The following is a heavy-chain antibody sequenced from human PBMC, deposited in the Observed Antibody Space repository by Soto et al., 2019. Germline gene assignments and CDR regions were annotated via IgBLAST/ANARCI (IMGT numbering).Heavy chain of an antibody. CDR3: TSLYYGH. Sequence: EVQLVESGGDLVKPGGSLRLSCEASEFTFTYAWMSWVLQAPGKGLEWVGRIKSKTDGGTTDYAAPVKGRFTISRDESQNTLYLQMNSLKTEDTAVYYCTSLYYGHWGQGTLVTVSS. J-gene: IGHJ4*02. V-gene: IGHV3-15*01. CDR1: EFTFTYAW. D-gene: IGHD3-16*02. CDR2: IKSKTDGGTT.